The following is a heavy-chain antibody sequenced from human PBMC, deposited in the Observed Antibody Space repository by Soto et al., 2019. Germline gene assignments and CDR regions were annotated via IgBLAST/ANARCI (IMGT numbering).Heavy chain of an antibody. CDR2: IYYSGST. CDR1: GGSISSGDYY. D-gene: IGHD3-22*01. V-gene: IGHV4-30-4*01. CDR3: ARDRGYYYDSSGTIRGMDV. Sequence: SETLSLTCTVSGGSISSGDYYWSWIRQPPGKGLEWIGYIYYSGSTYYNPSLKSRVTISVDTSKNQFSLKLSSVAAADTAVYYCARDRGYYYDSSGTIRGMDVWGQGTTVTVSS. J-gene: IGHJ6*02.